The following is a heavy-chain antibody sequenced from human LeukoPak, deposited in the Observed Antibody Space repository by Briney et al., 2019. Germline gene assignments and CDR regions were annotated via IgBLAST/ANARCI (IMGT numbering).Heavy chain of an antibody. CDR3: ARDMSDIVVVPAAGFDY. D-gene: IGHD2-2*01. CDR1: AFTLSNYW. V-gene: IGHV3-7*01. Sequence: GGSLRLSCVGSAFTLSNYWMSWVRQAPGKGLEWVANIREDGSEKKYVDSVKGRFTISRDNAKNSLDLQMSSLRVEDTAMYYCARDMSDIVVVPAAGFDYWGQGTLVTVSS. CDR2: IREDGSEK. J-gene: IGHJ4*02.